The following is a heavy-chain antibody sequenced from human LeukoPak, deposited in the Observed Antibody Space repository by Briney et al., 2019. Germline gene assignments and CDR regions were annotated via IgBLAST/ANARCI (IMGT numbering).Heavy chain of an antibody. J-gene: IGHJ4*02. Sequence: GGSLRLSCAASGFTFSSYAMSGVRQAPGKGLEWVSAISGSGGSTYYADSVKGRFTISRDNYKNTLYLQMNSLRAEDTAVYYCAKPRYSSGPCTFAYWGQGTLVTVSS. CDR3: AKPRYSSGPCTFAY. CDR2: ISGSGGST. CDR1: GFTFSSYA. D-gene: IGHD6-19*01. V-gene: IGHV3-23*01.